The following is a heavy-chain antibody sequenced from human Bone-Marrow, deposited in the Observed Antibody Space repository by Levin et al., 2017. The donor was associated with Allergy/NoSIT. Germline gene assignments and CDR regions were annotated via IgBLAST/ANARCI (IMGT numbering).Heavy chain of an antibody. V-gene: IGHV3-23*01. CDR2: ISGRGGST. CDR3: AKDTGKDEFDY. D-gene: IGHD4-11*01. CDR1: GFTFTSYP. J-gene: IGHJ4*02. Sequence: GGSLRLSCAASGFTFTSYPMNWVRQAPGKGMEWVSGISGRGGSTYYADSVKGRFTISRDNSKNTLYLQMNSLRVEDTAIYYCAKDTGKDEFDYWGQGTLVTVSS.